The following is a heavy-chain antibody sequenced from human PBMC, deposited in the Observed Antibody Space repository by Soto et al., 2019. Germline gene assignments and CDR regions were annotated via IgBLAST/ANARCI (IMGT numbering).Heavy chain of an antibody. CDR1: GAALNSGNYY. Sequence: PSETLSLTCSVSGAALNSGNYYWSWIRQVPGKGLEWIGHIYVTGAVDYNPSLRDRITISQDTSERQFSLNLRLVTAAGTAVCYCARLRIATNNYKWFDPWGQGTLVTVSS. CDR3: ARLRIATNNYKWFDP. CDR2: IYVTGAV. J-gene: IGHJ5*02. V-gene: IGHV4-31*03. D-gene: IGHD2-21*01.